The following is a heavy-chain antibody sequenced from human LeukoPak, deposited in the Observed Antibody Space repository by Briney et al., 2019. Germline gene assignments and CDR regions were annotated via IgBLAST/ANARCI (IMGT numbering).Heavy chain of an antibody. CDR1: GFTFIGYY. J-gene: IGHJ3*02. Sequence: ASVKVSCKASGFTFIGYYIHWVRQAPGQGLEWMGWIDPHSGGTNYAQKFQGRVTMTRDTSISTAYMELSRLRSDDTAVYYCARRLRVHAFDIWGQGTMVTVSS. V-gene: IGHV1-2*02. CDR2: IDPHSGGT. CDR3: ARRLRVHAFDI. D-gene: IGHD5-24*01.